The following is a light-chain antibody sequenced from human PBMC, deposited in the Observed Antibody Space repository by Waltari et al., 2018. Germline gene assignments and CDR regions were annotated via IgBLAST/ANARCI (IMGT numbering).Light chain of an antibody. CDR1: QNINTW. CDR3: LQYNGSPRT. Sequence: DIQMTPSPSTLSASVGDRVTITCRASQNINTWLAWHQQKPGKAPKLLIYKASSLESGVPSRFSGSGSGTEFTLTISSLQPDDFATYYCLQYNGSPRTFGQGTKVEVK. CDR2: KAS. V-gene: IGKV1-5*03. J-gene: IGKJ1*01.